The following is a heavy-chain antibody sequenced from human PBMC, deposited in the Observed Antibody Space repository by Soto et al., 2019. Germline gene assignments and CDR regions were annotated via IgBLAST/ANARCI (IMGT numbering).Heavy chain of an antibody. V-gene: IGHV1-69*13. D-gene: IGHD5-18*01. CDR3: ARGSTAMVTIAYYYYYGMDV. CDR1: GGTFSSYA. CDR2: IIPIFGTA. Sequence: SVKVSCKASGGTFSSYAISWVRQAPGQGLEWMGGIIPIFGTANYAQKFQGRVTITADESTSTAYMELSSLRSEDTAVYYCARGSTAMVTIAYYYYYGMDVWGQGTTVTVSS. J-gene: IGHJ6*02.